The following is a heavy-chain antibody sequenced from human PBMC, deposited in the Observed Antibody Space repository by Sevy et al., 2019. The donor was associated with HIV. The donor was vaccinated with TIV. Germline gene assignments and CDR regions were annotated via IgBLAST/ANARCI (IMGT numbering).Heavy chain of an antibody. Sequence: SETLSLTCAVSGGSISSNNWWNWVRQTPGKGLEWIREIYHSGSTNRNPSLKSRVTISVDKSKNQFSLKLSSVTAADTAVYYFARGVGGYCSSTSCHVDYWGQGTLVTVSS. D-gene: IGHD2-2*03. CDR1: GGSISSNNW. CDR2: IYHSGST. CDR3: ARGVGGYCSSTSCHVDY. V-gene: IGHV4-4*02. J-gene: IGHJ4*02.